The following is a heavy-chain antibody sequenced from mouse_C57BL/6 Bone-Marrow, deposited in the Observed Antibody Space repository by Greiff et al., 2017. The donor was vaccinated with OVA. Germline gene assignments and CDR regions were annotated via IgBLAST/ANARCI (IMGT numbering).Heavy chain of an antibody. CDR2: IYPGGGYT. J-gene: IGHJ2*01. D-gene: IGHD2-4*01. CDR1: GYTFTNYW. V-gene: IGHV1-63*01. CDR3: ARGGDYGLDY. Sequence: QVHVKQSGAELVRPGTSVKMSCKASGYTFTNYWIGWAKQRPGHGLEWIGDIYPGGGYTNYNEKFKGKATLTADKSSSTAYMQFSSLTSEDSAIYYCARGGDYGLDYWGQGTTLTVSS.